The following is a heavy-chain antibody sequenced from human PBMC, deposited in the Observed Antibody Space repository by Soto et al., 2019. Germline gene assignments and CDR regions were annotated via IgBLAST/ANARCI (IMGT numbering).Heavy chain of an antibody. D-gene: IGHD6-13*01. CDR3: ARHVSSSWYSEWGFHAFDI. J-gene: IGHJ3*02. CDR2: IYYSGST. Sequence: QVQLQESGPGLVKPSETLSLTCTVSGGSISSYYWSWIRQPPGKGLEWIGYIYYSGSTNYNPSLKSRVTISVDTSKNQFSLKLSSVTAADTAVYYCARHVSSSWYSEWGFHAFDIWGQGTMVTVSS. CDR1: GGSISSYY. V-gene: IGHV4-59*08.